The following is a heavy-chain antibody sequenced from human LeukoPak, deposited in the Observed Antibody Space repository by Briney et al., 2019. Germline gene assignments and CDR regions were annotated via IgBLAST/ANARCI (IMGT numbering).Heavy chain of an antibody. CDR1: GYTFTGYY. D-gene: IGHD3-10*01. CDR3: ARSRTGSGFLFDY. V-gene: IGHV1-2*02. J-gene: IGHJ4*02. Sequence: ASVKVPCKASGYTFTGYYMNWVRQAPGQGLEWMGWINPNSGGTNYAQKFQGRVTMTRDTSISTAYMELSRLRSDDSAVYYCARSRTGSGFLFDYWGQGTLVTVSS. CDR2: INPNSGGT.